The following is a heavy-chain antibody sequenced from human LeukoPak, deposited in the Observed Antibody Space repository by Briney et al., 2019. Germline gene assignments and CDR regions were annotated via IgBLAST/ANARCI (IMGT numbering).Heavy chain of an antibody. D-gene: IGHD3-3*01. V-gene: IGHV4-34*01. CDR2: INHSGST. J-gene: IGHJ6*02. CDR3: ARGTRFYYYGMDV. Sequence: MTSETLSLTCAVYGGSFSGYYWSWIHQPPGKGLEWIGEINHSGSTNYKPSLKSRVTISVDTSKNQFSLKLSSVTAADTAVYYCARGTRFYYYGMDVWGQGTTVTVS. CDR1: GGSFSGYY.